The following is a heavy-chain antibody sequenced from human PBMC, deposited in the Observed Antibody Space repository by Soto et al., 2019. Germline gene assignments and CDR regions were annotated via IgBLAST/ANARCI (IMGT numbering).Heavy chain of an antibody. D-gene: IGHD3-10*01. V-gene: IGHV3-13*01. CDR2: IGTAGDS. CDR1: GFSFSEYD. Sequence: PGGSLRLSCVASGFSFSEYDMHWVRQATGKGLEWVSGIGTAGDSYYSGSVEGRFTISRENAKNSLYLQMNSLRAEDTAVYYCTRVPWLGDINYGLDAWGQGSTVTVSS. J-gene: IGHJ6*02. CDR3: TRVPWLGDINYGLDA.